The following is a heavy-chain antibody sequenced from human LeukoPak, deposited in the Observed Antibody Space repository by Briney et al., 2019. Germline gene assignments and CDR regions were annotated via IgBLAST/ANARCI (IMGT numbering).Heavy chain of an antibody. CDR1: GYTFTSYG. V-gene: IGHV1-18*01. D-gene: IGHD3-22*01. CDR2: ISAYNGNT. J-gene: IGHJ6*03. CDR3: ARVANYYDSSGYYYNYYYYYMDV. Sequence: ASVKVSCKASGYTFTSYGISWVRQAPGQGLEWMGWISAYNGNTNYAQKLQGRVTMTTDTSTSTAYMELRSLRSDDTAVYYCARVANYYDSSGYYYNYYYYYMDVWGKGTTVTISS.